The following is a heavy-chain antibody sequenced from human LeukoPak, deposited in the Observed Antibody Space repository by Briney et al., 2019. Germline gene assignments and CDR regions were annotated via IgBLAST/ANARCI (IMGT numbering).Heavy chain of an antibody. V-gene: IGHV4-34*01. CDR3: ARGGPAAKYYCGSGSYLSF. CDR2: INHSGST. J-gene: IGHJ6*02. D-gene: IGHD3-10*01. Sequence: SETLSLTCAASGGSFSSYYWSWIRQPPGKGLEWIGEINHSGSTNYNPSLKNRVSISVDTSKNQFFLKLSSVTAADTAVYYCARGGPAAKYYCGSGSYLSFWGQGTTVTVSS. CDR1: GGSFSSYY.